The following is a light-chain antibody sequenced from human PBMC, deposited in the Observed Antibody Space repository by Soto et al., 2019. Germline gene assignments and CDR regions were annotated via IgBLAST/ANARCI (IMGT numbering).Light chain of an antibody. CDR1: QGIDTY. CDR2: AAS. J-gene: IGKJ3*01. CDR3: QKYTRAPFT. Sequence: DIQMTQSPSSLSASVGDRVTITCRASQGIDTYLAWYQQKPGQVPKLLIYAASNLKSGVPSRFSGSGSGTDFTLTISSLQPEDVATYFCQKYTRAPFTFGPGTKVDIK. V-gene: IGKV1-27*01.